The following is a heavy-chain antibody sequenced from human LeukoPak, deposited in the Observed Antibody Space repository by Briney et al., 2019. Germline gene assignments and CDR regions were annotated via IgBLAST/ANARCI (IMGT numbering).Heavy chain of an antibody. CDR3: ARDRISGSPYYYGMDV. D-gene: IGHD1-26*01. CDR2: INQDGSEN. V-gene: IGHV3-7*01. Sequence: PGGSLRLSCAASGFTFNSHWMSWVRQAPGKGLEWVTHINQDGSENYYVDSVKGRFTIPRDSAKNSLYLQMNSLRAEDTAVYYCARDRISGSPYYYGMDVWGQGTTVTVSS. CDR1: GFTFNSHW. J-gene: IGHJ6*02.